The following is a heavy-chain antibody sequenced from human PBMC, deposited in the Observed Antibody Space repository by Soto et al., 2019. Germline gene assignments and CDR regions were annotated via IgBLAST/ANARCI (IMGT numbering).Heavy chain of an antibody. Sequence: GASVKVSCKASGYTFTSYGISWVRQAPGQGLEWMGWIIPIFGTANYAQKFQGRVTITADESTSTAYMELSSLRSEDTAVYYCARLGPRIGLTHHYGMDVWGQGTTVTVSS. CDR2: IIPIFGTA. CDR1: GYTFTSYG. D-gene: IGHD7-27*01. J-gene: IGHJ6*02. V-gene: IGHV1-69*13. CDR3: ARLGPRIGLTHHYGMDV.